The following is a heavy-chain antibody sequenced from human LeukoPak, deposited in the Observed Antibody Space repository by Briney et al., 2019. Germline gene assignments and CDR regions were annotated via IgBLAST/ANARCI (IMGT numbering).Heavy chain of an antibody. CDR2: IIPIFGTA. J-gene: IGHJ3*02. CDR3: AREGEGDYYDSSGYYAQGAFDI. V-gene: IGHV1-69*13. D-gene: IGHD3-22*01. CDR1: GGTFSSYA. Sequence: SVKVSCKASGGTFSSYAISWVRQAPGQGLEWMGGIIPIFGTANYAQKFQGRVTITADESTSTAYMELSSLRSEDTAVYYCAREGEGDYYDSSGYYAQGAFDIWDQGTMVTVSS.